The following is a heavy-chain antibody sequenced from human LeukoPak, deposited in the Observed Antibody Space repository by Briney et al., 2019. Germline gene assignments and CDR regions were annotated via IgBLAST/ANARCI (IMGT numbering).Heavy chain of an antibody. CDR1: GGTFSSYA. CDR2: IIPIFGTA. D-gene: IGHD5-18*01. V-gene: IGHV1-69*13. J-gene: IGHJ4*02. Sequence: SVKVSCKASGGTFSSYAISWVRQAPGQGLEWMGGIIPIFGTANYAQKFQGRVTITADESTSTAYMELSSLRSEDTAVYCCASTGYSYGYAFDYWGQGTLVTVSS. CDR3: ASTGYSYGYAFDY.